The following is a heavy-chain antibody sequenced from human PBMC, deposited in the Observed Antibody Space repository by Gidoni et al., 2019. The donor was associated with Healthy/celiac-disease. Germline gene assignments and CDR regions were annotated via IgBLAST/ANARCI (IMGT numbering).Heavy chain of an antibody. V-gene: IGHV4-39*01. Sequence: QLQLQESGPGLVKPSETLSLTCTVSGGSISSSSYYWGWIRQPPGKGLEWIGRIYYSGSTYYNPSLNSRVTISVDTSKNQFSLKLSSVTAAYTAVYYCARHLPTTQRGYYYYGMDVWGQGTTVTVSS. J-gene: IGHJ6*02. CDR1: GGSISSSSYY. D-gene: IGHD4-17*01. CDR3: ARHLPTTQRGYYYYGMDV. CDR2: IYYSGST.